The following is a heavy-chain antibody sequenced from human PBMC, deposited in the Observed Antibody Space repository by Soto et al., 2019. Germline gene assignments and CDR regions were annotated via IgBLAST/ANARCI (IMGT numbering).Heavy chain of an antibody. CDR1: GFTFTSYG. D-gene: IGHD3-3*01. CDR2: VNADTGDT. J-gene: IGHJ5*02. V-gene: IGHV1-18*01. Sequence: QVQLVQSGGDVKKPGASVKVSCKASGFTFTSYGITWVRQTPGQGLEWMGWVNADTGDTNYAQKFQGRVTMATDTSTTTAYMELKSLRSDDTATYYCARVPLRASGINWFHPWGQGTLVTVSA. CDR3: ARVPLRASGINWFHP.